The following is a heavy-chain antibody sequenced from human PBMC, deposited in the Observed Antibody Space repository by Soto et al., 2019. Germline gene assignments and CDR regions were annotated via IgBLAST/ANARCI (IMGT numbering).Heavy chain of an antibody. CDR3: AREDYYDSSGYYSEGRWFDP. D-gene: IGHD3-22*01. CDR1: GYTFTGYY. CDR2: INPNSGGT. J-gene: IGHJ5*02. V-gene: IGHV1-2*02. Sequence: ASVKVSCKASGYTFTGYYMHWVRQAPGQGLEWMGWINPNSGGTNYAQKFQGRVTMTRDTSISTAYMELSRLRSDDTAVYYCAREDYYDSSGYYSEGRWFDPWGQGTMVTVYS.